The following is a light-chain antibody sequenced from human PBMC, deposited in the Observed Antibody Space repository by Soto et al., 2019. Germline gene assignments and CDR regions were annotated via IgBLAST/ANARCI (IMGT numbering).Light chain of an antibody. CDR3: QQYGRSPLT. J-gene: IGKJ4*01. CDR2: GAS. V-gene: IGKV3-20*01. Sequence: EIVLTRSPATLSLSPGDRATLSCRASQSVTSDYLAWYQQKPGQAPRLLIYGASGRATGIPDRFSGSGSGTDFTLTISRLEPEDFAVYCCQQYGRSPLTFGGGTKVEIK. CDR1: QSVTSDY.